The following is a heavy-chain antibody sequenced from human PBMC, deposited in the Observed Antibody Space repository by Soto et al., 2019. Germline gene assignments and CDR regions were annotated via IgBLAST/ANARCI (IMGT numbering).Heavy chain of an antibody. CDR1: GGSFSGYY. Sequence: ETLSLTCAVYGGSFSGYYWSWIRQPPGKGLEWIGEINHSGSTNYNPSLKSRVTISVDTSKNQFSLKLSSVTAADTAVYYCARGYSGTITFKFDYWGQGTLVTVSS. CDR3: ARGYSGTITFKFDY. V-gene: IGHV4-34*01. D-gene: IGHD3-10*01. CDR2: INHSGST. J-gene: IGHJ4*02.